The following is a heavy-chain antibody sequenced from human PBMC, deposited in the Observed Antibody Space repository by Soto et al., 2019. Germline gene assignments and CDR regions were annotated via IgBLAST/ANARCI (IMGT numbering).Heavy chain of an antibody. V-gene: IGHV1-2*04. CDR2: INPNSGGT. Sequence: VASVKVSCKASGYTFTGYYMHWVRQAPGQGLEWMGWINPNSGGTNYAQKFQGWVTMTRDTSISTAYMELSRLRSDDTAVYYCAREWRYSSGWSDPWGQGTLVTVSS. J-gene: IGHJ5*02. D-gene: IGHD3-9*01. CDR1: GYTFTGYY. CDR3: AREWRYSSGWSDP.